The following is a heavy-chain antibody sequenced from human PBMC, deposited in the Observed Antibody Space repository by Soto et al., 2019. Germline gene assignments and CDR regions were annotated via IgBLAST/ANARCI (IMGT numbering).Heavy chain of an antibody. CDR2: TRSNGEHT. CDR1: GFIFSSFA. Sequence: XGSLRLSCAGSGFIFSSFAMTWVRQAPGKGLEWVSTTRSNGEHTYYADSVKGRFTVSRDNSKNTLFLEMSSLRAEDSAIYYCAKDSKSVSVSAARVYGMDVRGQGTTVTV. D-gene: IGHD2-2*01. CDR3: AKDSKSVSVSAARVYGMDV. J-gene: IGHJ6*02. V-gene: IGHV3-23*01.